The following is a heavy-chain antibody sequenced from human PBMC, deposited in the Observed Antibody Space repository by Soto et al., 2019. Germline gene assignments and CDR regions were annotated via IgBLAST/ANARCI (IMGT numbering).Heavy chain of an antibody. J-gene: IGHJ6*02. CDR3: AKEGGPHYGLDV. CDR2: ISYDGSNK. V-gene: IGHV3-30*18. CDR1: GFTFSTYA. Sequence: QVLLVESGGGVVQPGRSLRLSCAASGFTFSTYAMHWVRQAPGKGLEWVAVISYDGSNKYNADSVKGRFTISRDNSKNTLYLQMNSLRPEDTAVYYCAKEGGPHYGLDVWGQGTTVTVSS.